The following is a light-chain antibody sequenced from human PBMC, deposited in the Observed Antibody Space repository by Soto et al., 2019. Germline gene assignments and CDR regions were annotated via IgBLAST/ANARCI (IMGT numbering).Light chain of an antibody. J-gene: IGLJ2*01. Sequence: SYELTQPLSVSVALGQTARITCGGNNIESKSVHWYQQRPGQAPVLVIYRDSNRPSGIPERFSGSNSGNTATLTISRAQAGDEADYYCQVWDSSRVVFGGGTKVTVL. CDR1: NIESKS. V-gene: IGLV3-9*01. CDR3: QVWDSSRVV. CDR2: RDS.